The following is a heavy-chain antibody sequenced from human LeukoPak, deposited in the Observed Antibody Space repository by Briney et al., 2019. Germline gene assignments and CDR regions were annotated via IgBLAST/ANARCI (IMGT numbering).Heavy chain of an antibody. Sequence: SETLSLTCTVSGGSISSYYWSWIRQPPGKGLEWIGEINHSGSTNYNPSLKSRVTISVDTSKNQFSLKLSSVTAADTAVYYCARGVTLSVAHTGGRDTCPFDYWGQGTLVTVSS. CDR1: GGSISSYY. CDR3: ARGVTLSVAHTGGRDTCPFDY. J-gene: IGHJ4*02. D-gene: IGHD6-19*01. CDR2: INHSGST. V-gene: IGHV4-34*01.